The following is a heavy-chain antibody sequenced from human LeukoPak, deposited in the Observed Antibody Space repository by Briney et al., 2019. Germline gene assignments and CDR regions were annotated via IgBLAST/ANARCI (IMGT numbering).Heavy chain of an antibody. V-gene: IGHV4-38-2*01. CDR1: GYSITTGSY. CDR3: AKVGAYGDYARHDY. Sequence: SETLSLTCAVSGYSITTGSYWGWIRQPPGKGLEWIGSIYHSGSTYYNPSLKSRVTISADTSKNQLSLKLTSVTAADTAVYYCAKVGAYGDYARHDYWGQGTLVTVSS. D-gene: IGHD4-17*01. J-gene: IGHJ4*02. CDR2: IYHSGST.